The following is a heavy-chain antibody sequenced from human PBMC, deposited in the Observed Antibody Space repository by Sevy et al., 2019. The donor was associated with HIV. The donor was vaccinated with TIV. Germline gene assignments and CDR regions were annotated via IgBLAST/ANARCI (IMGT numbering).Heavy chain of an antibody. J-gene: IGHJ3*02. CDR2: IKSKTDGGTT. Sequence: GGSLRLSCAASGFTFSNAWMSWVRQAPGKGLEWVGHIKSKTDGGTTDYAAPVKGRFTISRDDSKNTLYLQMNSLKTEDTAVYYCTTETGTQSMAGDDAFDIWGQGTMVTVSS. CDR1: GFTFSNAW. D-gene: IGHD1-7*01. V-gene: IGHV3-15*01. CDR3: TTETGTQSMAGDDAFDI.